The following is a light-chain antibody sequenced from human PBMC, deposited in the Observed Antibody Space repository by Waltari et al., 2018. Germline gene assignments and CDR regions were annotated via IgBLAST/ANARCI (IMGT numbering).Light chain of an antibody. J-gene: IGKJ1*01. CDR3: QQSYDTPRT. Sequence: DFQMPQSPSSLSASVGARVTITCRASKYISTYLNWYQQKPGKGPKLLIYAASTLQSGVPSRFSGSGSGTDFTFTISSLQLEDFATYYCQQSYDTPRTFGQGTKVEVK. CDR1: KYISTY. V-gene: IGKV1-39*01. CDR2: AAS.